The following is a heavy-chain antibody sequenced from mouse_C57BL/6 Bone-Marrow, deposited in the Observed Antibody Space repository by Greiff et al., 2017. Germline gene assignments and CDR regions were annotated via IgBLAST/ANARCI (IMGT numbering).Heavy chain of an antibody. CDR3: ARPYYYDSSYVDY. CDR2: INTSRGYT. V-gene: IGHV1-7*01. D-gene: IGHD1-1*01. CDR1: GYTFTSYW. Sequence: VKLMESGAELAKPGASVKLSCKASGYTFTSYWMNWVKQRPGQGLEWIGYINTSRGYTKYNQKFKDKATLNADKSSSTAYMQLSSLTSEDSAVYYCARPYYYDSSYVDYWGQGTTLTVSS. J-gene: IGHJ2*01.